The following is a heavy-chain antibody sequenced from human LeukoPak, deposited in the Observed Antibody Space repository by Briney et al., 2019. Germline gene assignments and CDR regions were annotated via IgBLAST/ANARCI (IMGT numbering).Heavy chain of an antibody. Sequence: SETLSLTCTVSGGSISSSSYYWGWIRQPPGKGLEWIGSIYYSGSTYYNPSLKSRVTISVDTSKNQFSLKLSSVTAADTAVYYCARDRALRYFPGRGFDPWGQGTLVTVSS. D-gene: IGHD3-9*01. V-gene: IGHV4-39*07. CDR1: GGSISSSSYY. J-gene: IGHJ5*02. CDR2: IYYSGST. CDR3: ARDRALRYFPGRGFDP.